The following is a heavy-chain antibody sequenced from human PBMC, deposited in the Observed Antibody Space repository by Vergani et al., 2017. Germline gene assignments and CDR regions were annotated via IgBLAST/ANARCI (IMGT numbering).Heavy chain of an antibody. CDR2: IQFYGSNQ. J-gene: IGHJ4*02. CDR1: GFTLSKYY. Sequence: QVQLVESGGGVVQRGGFLRLSCATSGFTLSKYYMQWIRQGPGKGLEFVAFIQFYGSNQYYADSVKGGFTLSRDFSKNTLYLQMNSLRTDDTATYYYAKHFRGWVIHYWGQGTQVIVSS. CDR3: AKHFRGWVIHY. D-gene: IGHD3-22*01. V-gene: IGHV3-30*02.